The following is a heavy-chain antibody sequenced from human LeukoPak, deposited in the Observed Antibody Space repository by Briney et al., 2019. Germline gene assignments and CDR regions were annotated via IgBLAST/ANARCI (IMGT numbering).Heavy chain of an antibody. CDR1: GGSSSGYY. V-gene: IGHV4-34*01. CDR2: INHSGST. D-gene: IGHD3-16*01. Sequence: KASETLSLTCAVYGGSSSGYYWSWIRQPPGKGLEWIGEINHSGSTNYNPSLKSRVTISVDTSKNQFSLKLSSVTAADTAVYYCARHYGPWGQGTLVTVSS. CDR3: ARHYGP. J-gene: IGHJ5*02.